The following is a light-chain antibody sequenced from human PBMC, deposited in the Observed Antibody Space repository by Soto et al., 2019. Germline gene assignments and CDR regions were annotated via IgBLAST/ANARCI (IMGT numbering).Light chain of an antibody. V-gene: IGKV3-20*01. CDR1: QSVDSSY. CDR3: QQYGTSPPLYT. CDR2: GAS. Sequence: EIVLTQSPGTLSLSPGERATLSCRASQSVDSSYTAWYQQKPGQAPRLLIYGASNRATGLPDRFSGTGSGTDFTLTISRLEPEDFAVYYCQQYGTSPPLYTFGQGNKLEI. J-gene: IGKJ2*01.